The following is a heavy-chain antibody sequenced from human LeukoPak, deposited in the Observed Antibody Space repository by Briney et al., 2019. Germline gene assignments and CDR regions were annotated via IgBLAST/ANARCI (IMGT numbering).Heavy chain of an antibody. D-gene: IGHD2-15*01. CDR1: GGSFSGHY. CDR3: ARVRSGYCSGGSCYPAGGFDY. J-gene: IGHJ4*02. Sequence: SETLSLTCEIYGGSFSGHYWSWIRQPPGKGLEWIGEINDSGSTNYRPSLKSRVIISVDTSKNQFSLKLSSLTAADTAVYYCARVRSGYCSGGSCYPAGGFDYWGQGTLVTVSS. V-gene: IGHV4-34*01. CDR2: INDSGST.